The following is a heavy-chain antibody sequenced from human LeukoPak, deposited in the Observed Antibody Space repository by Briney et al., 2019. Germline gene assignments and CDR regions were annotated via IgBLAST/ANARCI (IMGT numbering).Heavy chain of an antibody. CDR1: GFTFSSYA. D-gene: IGHD2-2*01. V-gene: IGHV3-23*01. CDR3: AKVRGLGYCSSTSCSSGGAFDI. Sequence: GGSLRPSCAASGFTFSSYAMSWVRQAPGKGLEWVSAISGSGGSTYYADSVKGRFTISRDNSKNTLYLQMNSLRAEDTAVYYCAKVRGLGYCSSTSCSSGGAFDIWGQGTMVTVSS. CDR2: ISGSGGST. J-gene: IGHJ3*02.